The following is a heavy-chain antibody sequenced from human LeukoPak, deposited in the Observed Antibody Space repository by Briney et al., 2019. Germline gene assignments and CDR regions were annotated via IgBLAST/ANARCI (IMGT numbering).Heavy chain of an antibody. Sequence: GGSLRLSCAASGFTFSNYGIHWVRQAPGKGLEWVAVIWYDANNKYYADSVKGRFTISRDNSKNTLYLQMNSLRAEDTAVYYCARDFYVGSKTYYIGYWGHGTLVTVSS. D-gene: IGHD3-10*01. V-gene: IGHV3-33*01. J-gene: IGHJ4*01. CDR1: GFTFSNYG. CDR3: ARDFYVGSKTYYIGY. CDR2: IWYDANNK.